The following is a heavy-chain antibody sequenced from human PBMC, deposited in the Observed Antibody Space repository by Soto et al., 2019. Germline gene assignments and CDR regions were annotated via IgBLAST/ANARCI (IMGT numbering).Heavy chain of an antibody. D-gene: IGHD2-15*01. CDR1: GGTFRNHA. CDR2: IAYDGSNA. V-gene: IGHV3-30-3*01. J-gene: IGHJ6*02. CDR3: ARGDREDILVVVGARPGEYGIDI. Sequence: QVQLVQSGAEVKKPGSSVKVSCKASGGTFRNHAMHWVRQAPGKGLECLAVIAYDGSNAFYRDSVKGRFTISRDNSKNTLYLHMNSLRSEDTGVYYCARGDREDILVVVGARPGEYGIDIWGQGTTVTVSS.